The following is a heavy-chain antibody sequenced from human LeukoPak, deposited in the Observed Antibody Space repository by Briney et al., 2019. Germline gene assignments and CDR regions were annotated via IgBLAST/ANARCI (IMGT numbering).Heavy chain of an antibody. CDR2: INPSGRST. CDR3: ARGRNYYDSSDYYEGDAFDI. V-gene: IGHV1-46*01. D-gene: IGHD3-22*01. J-gene: IGHJ3*02. CDR1: GYTFTAYY. Sequence: GAAVKVSCKASGYTFTAYYRHWVRQAPGQGLEGMGIINPSGRSTTYVQQFQGRVTMTRDMSTSTVYMELSSLRSEDTAVYYCARGRNYYDSSDYYEGDAFDIWGKGTVVTVSS.